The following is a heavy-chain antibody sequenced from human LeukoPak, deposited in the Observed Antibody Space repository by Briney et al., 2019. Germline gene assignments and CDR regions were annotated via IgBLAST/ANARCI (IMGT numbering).Heavy chain of an antibody. J-gene: IGHJ3*02. CDR1: GGSVSSGSYY. Sequence: SETLSLTCTVSGGSVSSGSYYWTWIRQPPGKGLEWIGYISYSGSTNYNPSLKSRVSISVDTSKNQFSLKLSSVTAADTAVYYCARDSPYAGASDIWGRGTLVTVSS. D-gene: IGHD6-13*01. CDR3: ARDSPYAGASDI. CDR2: ISYSGST. V-gene: IGHV4-61*01.